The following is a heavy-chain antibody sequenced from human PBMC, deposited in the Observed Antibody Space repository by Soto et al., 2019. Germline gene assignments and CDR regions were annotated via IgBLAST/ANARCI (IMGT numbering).Heavy chain of an antibody. CDR2: IYYSGST. D-gene: IGHD6-19*01. J-gene: IGHJ4*02. CDR3: LGEAVAGTNDY. Sequence: PSETLSLTCTVSGGSISSSSYYWGWIRQPPGKGLEWIGSIYYSGSTYYNPSLKSRVTISVDTSKNQFSLKLSSVTAADTDVYYCLGEAVAGTNDYWGQGTLVTVSS. V-gene: IGHV4-39*01. CDR1: GGSISSSSYY.